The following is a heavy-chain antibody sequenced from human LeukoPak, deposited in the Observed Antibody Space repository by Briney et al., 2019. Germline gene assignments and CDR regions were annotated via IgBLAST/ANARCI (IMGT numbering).Heavy chain of an antibody. J-gene: IGHJ4*02. CDR1: GITVSSNY. D-gene: IGHD5-12*01. CDR3: AQMATIGRSIFN. CDR2: IYSGGST. Sequence: PGGSLRLSCAASGITVSSNYMSWVRQAPGKGLEWVSVIYSGGSTYYADSVKGRFTISRDNSKNTLYLQMNSLRAEDTAVYYCAQMATIGRSIFNWGQGTLVTVSS. V-gene: IGHV3-53*01.